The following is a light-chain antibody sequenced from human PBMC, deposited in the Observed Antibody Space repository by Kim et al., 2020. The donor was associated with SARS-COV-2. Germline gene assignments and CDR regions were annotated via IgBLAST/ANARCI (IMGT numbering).Light chain of an antibody. Sequence: ASVGDRVTIICRASQGISNYLAWFQQKTGRVPKRLIYGESSLQSGVPSRFSGGGSGTEFTLTISSLQHEDFATYYCQQHGNYPITFGQGTRLEIK. CDR1: QGISNY. CDR2: GES. V-gene: IGKV1-17*03. CDR3: QQHGNYPIT. J-gene: IGKJ5*01.